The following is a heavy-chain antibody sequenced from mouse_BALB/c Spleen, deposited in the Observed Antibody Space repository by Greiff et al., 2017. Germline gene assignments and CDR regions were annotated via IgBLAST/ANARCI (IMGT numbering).Heavy chain of an antibody. J-gene: IGHJ3*01. CDR1: GYTFTSYT. D-gene: IGHD3-2*02. Sequence: VQLQQSGAELVKPGASVKMSCKASGYTFTSYTMHWVKQRPGQGLEWIGYINPSSGYTNYNQKFKDKATLTADKSSSTAYMQLSSLTSEDSAVYYCARGGSGYWFAYWGQGTLVTVSA. CDR3: ARGGSGYWFAY. CDR2: INPSSGYT. V-gene: IGHV1S26*01.